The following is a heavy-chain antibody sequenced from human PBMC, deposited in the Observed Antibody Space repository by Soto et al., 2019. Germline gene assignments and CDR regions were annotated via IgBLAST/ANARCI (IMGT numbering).Heavy chain of an antibody. J-gene: IGHJ6*02. D-gene: IGHD2-21*02. Sequence: SDTLSLTCTVSGGSIRGYYWSWIRQPPGKGLEWIGYMYNTGSTVYNPSLKSRVTISVDTSKSQLSLRLNSVTAADTAVYYCARDLWGYCGTDCYPLDVWGQGTTVTVS. CDR3: ARDLWGYCGTDCYPLDV. CDR1: GGSIRGYY. CDR2: MYNTGST. V-gene: IGHV4-59*01.